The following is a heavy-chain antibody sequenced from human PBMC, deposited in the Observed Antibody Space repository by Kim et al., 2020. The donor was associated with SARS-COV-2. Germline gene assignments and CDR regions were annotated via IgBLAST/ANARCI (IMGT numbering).Heavy chain of an antibody. CDR2: IWYDGSNK. V-gene: IGHV3-33*06. J-gene: IGHJ4*02. D-gene: IGHD6-6*01. CDR3: AKDVGHRVARRVFDS. CDR1: GFTFSSYA. Sequence: GGSLRLSCAASGFTFSSYAMHWVRQAPGKGLEWVAVIWYDGSNKYYADSVKGRFTISRDNSKNTLYLQMNSLRAEDTAVYYCAKDVGHRVARRVFDSWGQGTLVTVSS.